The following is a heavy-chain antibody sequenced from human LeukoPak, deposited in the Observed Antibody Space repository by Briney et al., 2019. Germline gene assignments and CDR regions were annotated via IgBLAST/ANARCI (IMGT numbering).Heavy chain of an antibody. Sequence: GGSLRLSCAASGFTFSSYSMNWVRQAPGKGLEWVSSISSSSSYIYYADSVKGRFTISRDNAKNSLYLQMNSLRAEDTAVYYCARVTNYYGSGSYLRYFDLWGRGTLVTVSS. J-gene: IGHJ2*01. CDR3: ARVTNYYGSGSYLRYFDL. CDR2: ISSSSSYI. D-gene: IGHD3-10*01. CDR1: GFTFSSYS. V-gene: IGHV3-21*01.